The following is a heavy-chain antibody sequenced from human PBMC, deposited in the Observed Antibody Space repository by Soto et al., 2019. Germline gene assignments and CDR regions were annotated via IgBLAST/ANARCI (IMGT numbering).Heavy chain of an antibody. Sequence: PSQTLSLTCAISGDSVSSNSAAWNWIRQSPSRGLEWLGRTYYRSKWYNDYAVSMKSRITINPDTSKNQFSLQLNSVTPEDTAVYYCARVSSWEQQLVEVNWFDPWGQGTLVTVSS. D-gene: IGHD6-13*01. J-gene: IGHJ5*02. CDR3: ARVSSWEQQLVEVNWFDP. V-gene: IGHV6-1*01. CDR1: GDSVSSNSAA. CDR2: TYYRSKWYN.